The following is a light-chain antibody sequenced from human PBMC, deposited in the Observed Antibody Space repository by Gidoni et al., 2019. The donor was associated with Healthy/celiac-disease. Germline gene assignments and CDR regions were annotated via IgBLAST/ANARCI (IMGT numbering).Light chain of an antibody. CDR1: QSISSY. CDR2: AAS. CDR3: QQSYSTPWT. J-gene: IGKJ1*01. Sequence: DIQMTQSPSSLSASVGDRVTITCRASQSISSYLNWYQQNPGKAPQLLIYAASSLQSGVPSRFSGSGSGTDVILTISSLQPEDVATDYCQQSYSTPWTFGQGTKVEIK. V-gene: IGKV1-39*01.